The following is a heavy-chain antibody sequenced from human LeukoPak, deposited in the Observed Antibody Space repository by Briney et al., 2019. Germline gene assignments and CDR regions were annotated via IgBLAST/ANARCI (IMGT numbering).Heavy chain of an antibody. J-gene: IGHJ6*04. CDR1: GFTFSTYW. Sequence: GGSLRLSCAASGFTFSTYWMCWVRLAPGKGLEWVSGISWNSGSIGYADSVKGRFTISRDNAKNSLYLQMNSLRAEDTALYYCAELGITMIGGVWGKGTTVAISS. CDR3: AELGITMIGGV. CDR2: ISWNSGSI. D-gene: IGHD3-10*02. V-gene: IGHV3-9*01.